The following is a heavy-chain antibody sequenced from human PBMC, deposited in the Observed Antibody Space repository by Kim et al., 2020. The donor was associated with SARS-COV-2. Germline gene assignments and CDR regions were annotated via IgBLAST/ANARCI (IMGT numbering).Heavy chain of an antibody. V-gene: IGHV3-30*18. J-gene: IGHJ6*02. Sequence: GGSLRLSCAASGFTFSSYGMHWVRQAPGKGLEWVAVISYDGSNKYYADSVKGRFTISRDNSKNTLYLQMNSLRAEDTAVYYCAKGGTDQLLTYYYYYGMDVWGQGTTVTVSS. CDR1: GFTFSSYG. CDR2: ISYDGSNK. CDR3: AKGGTDQLLTYYYYYGMDV. D-gene: IGHD2-2*01.